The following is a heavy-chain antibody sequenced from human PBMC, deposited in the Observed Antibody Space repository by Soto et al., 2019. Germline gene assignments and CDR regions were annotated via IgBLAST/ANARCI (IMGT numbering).Heavy chain of an antibody. V-gene: IGHV4-30-4*01. D-gene: IGHD6-13*01. CDR3: AREEVSSSWENWFDP. CDR2: IYYSGST. Sequence: PSETLSLTCTVSGGSISSGDYYWSWIRQPPGKGLEWIGYIYYSGSTYYNPSLKSRVTISVDTSKNQFSLKLSSVTAADTAVYYCAREEVSSSWENWFDPWGQGTLVTVSS. J-gene: IGHJ5*02. CDR1: GGSISSGDYY.